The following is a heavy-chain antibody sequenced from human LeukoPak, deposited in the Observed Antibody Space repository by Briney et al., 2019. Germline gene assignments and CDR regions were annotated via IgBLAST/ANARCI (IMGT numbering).Heavy chain of an antibody. CDR3: AKSNYYGSEGY. D-gene: IGHD3-10*01. J-gene: IGHJ4*02. V-gene: IGHV3-30*04. CDR1: GFTFSSYV. Sequence: PGGSLRLSCAASGFTFSSYVMHWVRQAPGKGLEWVAIISYDGSNKYYADSVKGRFTISRDNSKNTLYLQMNSLRAEDTAVYYCAKSNYYGSEGYWGQGTLVTVSS. CDR2: ISYDGSNK.